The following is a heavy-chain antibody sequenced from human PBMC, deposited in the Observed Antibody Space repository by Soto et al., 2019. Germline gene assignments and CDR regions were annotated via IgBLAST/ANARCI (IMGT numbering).Heavy chain of an antibody. V-gene: IGHV1-2*02. CDR1: GYIFTGYY. CDR3: AVRYQLIPH. Sequence: ASVKVSCKASGYIFTGYYIHWVRQAPGQGLEWMGWINPNTGDTNYAQKFQGRVTMTRDTSISTAYMELSSLRSDDTAVYYCAVRYQLIPHCGQGTLVTVSS. CDR2: INPNTGDT. J-gene: IGHJ1*01. D-gene: IGHD2-2*01.